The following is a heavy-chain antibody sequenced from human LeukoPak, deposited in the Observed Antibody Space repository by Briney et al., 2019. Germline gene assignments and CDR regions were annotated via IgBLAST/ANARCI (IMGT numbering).Heavy chain of an antibody. V-gene: IGHV2-5*02. CDR1: GFSLSTSGVG. CDR2: IYWDDDK. CDR3: AHISEEQLWSTLFDY. D-gene: IGHD5-18*01. J-gene: IGHJ4*02. Sequence: SGPTLVKPTQTLTLTCTFSGFSLSTSGVGVGWIRQPPGKALEWLALIYWDDDKRYSPSLKSRLTITKDTSKNQVVLTMNNMDPVDTATYYCAHISEEQLWSTLFDYWGQGTLVTVSS.